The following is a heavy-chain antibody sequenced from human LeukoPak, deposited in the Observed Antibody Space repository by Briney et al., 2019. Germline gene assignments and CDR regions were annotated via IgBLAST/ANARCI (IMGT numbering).Heavy chain of an antibody. J-gene: IGHJ5*02. CDR2: INIGGTNT. CDR3: TTDGAGFDT. CDR1: GFTFNDYY. Sequence: PGGSLRLSCAASGFTFNDYYMSWIRQAPGKGLEWLSYINIGGTNTHYADSVKGRFTISRDNAKKSLYLEMNNLRAEDTAVYYCTTDGAGFDTWGQGVLVTVSS. V-gene: IGHV3-11*01.